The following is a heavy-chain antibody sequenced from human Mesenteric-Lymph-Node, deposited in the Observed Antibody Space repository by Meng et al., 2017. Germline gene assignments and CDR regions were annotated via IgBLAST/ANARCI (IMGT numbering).Heavy chain of an antibody. CDR2: INSDGSST. J-gene: IGHJ4*02. Sequence: GESLKISCVASGFTFSSYWMHWVRQAPGKGLVWVSRINSDGSSTRYTDSVKGRFTISRDNAKNTLYLQMNGLRAEDSAVYYYAREAVYRSDYWGQGTPVTVSS. V-gene: IGHV3-74*01. CDR1: GFTFSSYW. D-gene: IGHD5/OR15-5a*01. CDR3: AREAVYRSDY.